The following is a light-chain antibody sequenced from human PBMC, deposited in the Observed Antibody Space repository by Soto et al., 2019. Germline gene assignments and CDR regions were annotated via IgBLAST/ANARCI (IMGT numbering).Light chain of an antibody. J-gene: IGLJ1*01. CDR3: SSYTSSSTYV. Sequence: QSALTQPASVSGSPGQSITIPCTGTSSDVGAYNYVSWYQQHPGKAPKLIIYEVSNRPSGVSNHFSGSKSGNTASLTISGLQAEDEADYYCSSYTSSSTYVFGAGTKLTVL. CDR2: EVS. V-gene: IGLV2-14*01. CDR1: SSDVGAYNY.